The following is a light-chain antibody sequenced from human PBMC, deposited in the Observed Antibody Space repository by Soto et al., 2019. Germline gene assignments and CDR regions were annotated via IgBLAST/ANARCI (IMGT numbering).Light chain of an antibody. CDR1: QSVSSNF. CDR2: GAS. CDR3: QQYNNWPQT. J-gene: IGKJ1*01. Sequence: EIVLTHSQGTLSLSPGERATLXWKTSQSVSSNFLAWYQQKPGQAPSLLIYGASTRATGVPDRFSGSGSGTDFTLTISSLQSEDFAEYHCQQYNNWPQTFGQGTKVDIK. V-gene: IGKV3-20*01.